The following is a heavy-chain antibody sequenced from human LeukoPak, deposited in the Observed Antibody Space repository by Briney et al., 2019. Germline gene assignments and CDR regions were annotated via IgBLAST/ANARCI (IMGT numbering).Heavy chain of an antibody. V-gene: IGHV4-59*11. J-gene: IGHJ6*03. D-gene: IGHD6-25*01. CDR2: IDHTGST. CDR3: ARGRVLSSSGSSTYYYYVYIDV. Sequence: SETLSLTCSVSGDSISMHYWSWIRQPPGKGLEWIGYIDHTGSTNYNPSLNSRVTISRDMSKNHFSLELSSVTAADTAVYFCARGRVLSSSGSSTYYYYVYIDVWGKGTTVTVSS. CDR1: GDSISMHY.